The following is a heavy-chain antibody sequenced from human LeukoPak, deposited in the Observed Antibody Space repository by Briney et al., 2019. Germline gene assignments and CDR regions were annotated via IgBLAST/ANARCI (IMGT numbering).Heavy chain of an antibody. CDR1: EFTFSNYW. CDR3: ARAGVTNQLGETYWYFDL. V-gene: IGHV3-7*01. D-gene: IGHD1-1*01. CDR2: IEKDGSAT. Sequence: GGSLRLSCAASEFTFSNYWMTWVRQAPGKGLEWVAKIEKDGSATYYVDSMKGRFTVSRDNAANSLYLQMSNLGVEDTAVYSCARAGVTNQLGETYWYFDLWGRGTLVTVSS. J-gene: IGHJ2*01.